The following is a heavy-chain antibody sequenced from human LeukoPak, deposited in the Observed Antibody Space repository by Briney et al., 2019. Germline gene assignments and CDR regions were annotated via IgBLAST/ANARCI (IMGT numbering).Heavy chain of an antibody. D-gene: IGHD5-24*01. CDR1: GFTVRTSY. Sequence: GGSLRLSCAAPGFTVRTSYMSWVRHTPGKGLEWVSVIYSGGATHYADSVQGRFTISRDNSKNTLYLQMNSLRAEDTAVYYCAKAGYNFGSYFIWGQGILVTVSS. V-gene: IGHV3-53*01. CDR3: AKAGYNFGSYFI. J-gene: IGHJ4*02. CDR2: IYSGGAT.